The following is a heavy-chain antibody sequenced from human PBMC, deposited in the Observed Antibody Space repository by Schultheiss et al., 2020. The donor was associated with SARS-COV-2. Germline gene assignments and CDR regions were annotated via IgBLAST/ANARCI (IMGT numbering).Heavy chain of an antibody. CDR3: TKDGQPGYGMDV. V-gene: IGHV3-53*05. D-gene: IGHD3-10*01. CDR1: GFTVSSNY. CDR2: IYSGGST. J-gene: IGHJ6*02. Sequence: GGSLRLSCAASGFTVSSNYMSWVRQAPGKGLEWVSVIYSGGSTYYADSVKGRFTISRDNPKNTLSLQMNSLRAEDTAVYYCTKDGQPGYGMDVWGQGTTVTVSS.